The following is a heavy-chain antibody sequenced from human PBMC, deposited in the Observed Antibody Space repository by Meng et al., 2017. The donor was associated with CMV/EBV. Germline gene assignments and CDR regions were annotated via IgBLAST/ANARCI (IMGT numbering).Heavy chain of an antibody. CDR2: IYYSGST. CDR3: ARDKDEDGYNIGNGMDV. Sequence: SETLSLTCTVSGGSISSYYWSWIRQPPGKGLEWIGYIYYSGSTNYNPSLKSRVTISVDTSKNQFSLKLSSVTAADTAVYYCARDKDEDGYNIGNGMDVWGQGTTVTVSS. CDR1: GGSISSYY. D-gene: IGHD5-24*01. J-gene: IGHJ6*02. V-gene: IGHV4-59*01.